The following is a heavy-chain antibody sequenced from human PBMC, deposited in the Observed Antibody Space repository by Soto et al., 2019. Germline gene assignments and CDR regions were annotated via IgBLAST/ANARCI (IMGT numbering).Heavy chain of an antibody. V-gene: IGHV3-33*01. CDR3: ARDTNWGYWYFDL. CDR2: ILYDGSNK. D-gene: IGHD7-27*01. J-gene: IGHJ2*01. Sequence: QVQLVESGGGVVQPVKSLRLSCAASGFTFSTYGMHWVRQAPGKGLEWVAVILYDGSNKYYADSVKGRFTIARDNSKNTLYLQMNSLRAEDTAVYYCARDTNWGYWYFDLWGRGTLVTVSS. CDR1: GFTFSTYG.